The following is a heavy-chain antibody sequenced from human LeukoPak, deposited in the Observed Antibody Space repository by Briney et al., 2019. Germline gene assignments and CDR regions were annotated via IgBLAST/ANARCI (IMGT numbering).Heavy chain of an antibody. CDR3: AELGITMIGGV. J-gene: IGHJ6*04. V-gene: IGHV3-48*01. Sequence: GGSLRLSCAASGFIFSSYGVNWVRQAPGKGLEWVSYISSSSSTIYYADSVKGRFTISRDNAKNSLYLQMNSLRAEDTAVYYCAELGITMIGGVWGKGTTVTISS. D-gene: IGHD3-10*02. CDR1: GFIFSSYG. CDR2: ISSSSSTI.